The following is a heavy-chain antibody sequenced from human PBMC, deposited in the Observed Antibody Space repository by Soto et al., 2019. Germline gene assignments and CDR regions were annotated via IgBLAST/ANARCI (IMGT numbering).Heavy chain of an antibody. CDR2: IWFDGNDK. CDR3: ARDTVAAAGTFDY. V-gene: IGHV3-33*01. CDR1: GFSFSSYA. Sequence: QVQLVESGGGVVQPGRSLRLSCAASGFSFSSYAMHWVRQAPGKGLGWVAVIWFDGNDKNYADSVKGRFTISRDNSKNTVYLHMNSLRAEDSAVYSCARDTVAAAGTFDYWGQGTLVTVSS. D-gene: IGHD6-13*01. J-gene: IGHJ4*02.